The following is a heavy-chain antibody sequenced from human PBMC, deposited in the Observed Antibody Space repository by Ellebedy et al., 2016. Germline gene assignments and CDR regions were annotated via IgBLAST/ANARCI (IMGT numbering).Heavy chain of an antibody. CDR3: ATDEGGSYDY. V-gene: IGHV3-20*04. D-gene: IGHD2-15*01. Sequence: LSLTCAASGFTFDNYDMSWVRQAPGKGLEWVSGISWNGGSTAYADSVKGRFTVSRDNAKNTLYLQMSGLRADDTGVYYCATDEGGSYDYWGQGILVSVSS. CDR2: ISWNGGST. J-gene: IGHJ4*02. CDR1: GFTFDNYD.